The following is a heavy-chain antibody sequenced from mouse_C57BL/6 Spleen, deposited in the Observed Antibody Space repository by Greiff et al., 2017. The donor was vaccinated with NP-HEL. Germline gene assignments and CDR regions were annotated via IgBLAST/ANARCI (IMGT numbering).Heavy chain of an antibody. CDR2: IFPGSGST. Sequence: QVQLQQSGAELMKPGASVKLSCKATGYTFTGYWIEWVKQRPGHGLEWIGEIFPGSGSTNYNEKFKGKATFTADKSSNTAYMQLSSLTTEGTAIYYCAGGYGNNGRYFDDWGTGTTLTVSS. CDR3: AGGYGNNGRYFDD. D-gene: IGHD2-10*02. J-gene: IGHJ1*03. CDR1: GYTFTGYW. V-gene: IGHV1-9*01.